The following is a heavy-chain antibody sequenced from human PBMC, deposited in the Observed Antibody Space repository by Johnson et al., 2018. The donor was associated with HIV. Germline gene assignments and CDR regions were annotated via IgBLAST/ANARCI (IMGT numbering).Heavy chain of an antibody. CDR3: ARYDTMMHGFDI. Sequence: MQLVESGGGLVQPGGSLRLSCAASGFTVSSNYMSWVRQAPGKGLEWVSVIYSGGSTYYADSVKGRCTISRDNSKNTLYLQINSLGAEDTAVYYCARYDTMMHGFDIWGQGTMVTVSS. CDR1: GFTVSSNY. D-gene: IGHD3-22*01. CDR2: IYSGGST. V-gene: IGHV3-66*01. J-gene: IGHJ3*02.